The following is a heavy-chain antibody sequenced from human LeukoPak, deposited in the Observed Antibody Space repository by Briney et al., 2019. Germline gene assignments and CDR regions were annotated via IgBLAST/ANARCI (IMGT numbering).Heavy chain of an antibody. Sequence: SETLSLTCSVSGGSITSSSFYWGWIRQPPGKGLEWIGSIYYSGTTYYNPSLKSRVTMSVNTSKNQFSLKLSSVTAADTAVYYCARTITVIKRYFDFWGQGTLVTVSS. CDR3: ARTITVIKRYFDF. D-gene: IGHD3-22*01. J-gene: IGHJ4*02. V-gene: IGHV4-39*01. CDR2: IYYSGTT. CDR1: GGSITSSSFY.